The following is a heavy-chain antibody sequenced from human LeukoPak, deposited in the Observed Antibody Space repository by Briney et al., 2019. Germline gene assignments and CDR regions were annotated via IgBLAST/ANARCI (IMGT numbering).Heavy chain of an antibody. Sequence: GRSLRLSCAASGFTFDDYAMHWVRQAPGKGLEWVSGISWNSGSIGYADSAKGRFTISRDNAKNSLYLQMNSLRAEDTALYYCAKDKSGGWDGVDYWGQGTLVTVSS. D-gene: IGHD6-19*01. CDR1: GFTFDDYA. J-gene: IGHJ4*02. CDR2: ISWNSGSI. V-gene: IGHV3-9*01. CDR3: AKDKSGGWDGVDY.